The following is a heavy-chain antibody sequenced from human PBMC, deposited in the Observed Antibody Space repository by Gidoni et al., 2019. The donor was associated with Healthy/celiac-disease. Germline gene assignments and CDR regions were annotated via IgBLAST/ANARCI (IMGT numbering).Heavy chain of an antibody. CDR2: INHSGIT. J-gene: IGHJ4*02. V-gene: IGHV4-34*01. CDR1: GGSFSGYY. D-gene: IGHD7-27*01. Sequence: QVQLQQWGAGLLKTSETLSLNCAVYGGSFSGYYWSGLRQPPGKGLEWIGEINHSGITNYNPSLKSRVTISVDTPMNQFSLKLSPVTAADTAVYYCARGARLGKVIDYWGQGTLVTVSS. CDR3: ARGARLGKVIDY.